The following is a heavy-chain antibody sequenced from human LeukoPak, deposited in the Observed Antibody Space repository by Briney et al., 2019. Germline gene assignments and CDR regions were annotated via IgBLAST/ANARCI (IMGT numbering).Heavy chain of an antibody. CDR3: ARVYSIANN. CDR1: GLTFSSFA. J-gene: IGHJ4*02. CDR2: ISGSGENT. V-gene: IGHV3-23*01. Sequence: GGSLRLSCAASGLTFSSFAMNWVRQAPGKGLEWVSAISGSGENTYYADSVKGRFTISRDNSKNTLFLQMNSLRAEDTALYYCARVYSIANNWGQGTLVTVSS. D-gene: IGHD6-13*01.